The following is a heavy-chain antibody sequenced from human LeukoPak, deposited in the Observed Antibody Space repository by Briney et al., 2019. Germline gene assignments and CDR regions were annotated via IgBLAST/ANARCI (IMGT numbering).Heavy chain of an antibody. CDR3: ARLGDFWSGYYIPNWFDP. D-gene: IGHD3-3*01. V-gene: IGHV5-51*01. CDR1: GYSFTSYW. CDR2: IYPGDSDT. Sequence: GKSQKISCKGSGYSFTSYWIGWVRQMPGKGLEWMGIIYPGDSDTRYSPSFQGQVTISADKSISTAYLQWSSLKASDTAMYYCARLGDFWSGYYIPNWFDPWGQGTLVTVSS. J-gene: IGHJ5*02.